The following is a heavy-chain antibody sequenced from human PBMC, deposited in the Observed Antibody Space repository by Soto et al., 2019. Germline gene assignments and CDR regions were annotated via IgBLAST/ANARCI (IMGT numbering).Heavy chain of an antibody. D-gene: IGHD3-22*01. V-gene: IGHV1-18*04. CDR1: GYTFTSYG. CDR3: ARDGGWGYYDSSGYYTNMGDY. J-gene: IGHJ4*02. CDR2: ISAYNGNT. Sequence: QVQLVQSGAEVKKPGASVKVSCKASGYTFTSYGISWVRQAPGQGLEWMGWISAYNGNTNYAQKLQGRVTMTTDTSTSTAYMELRSQRSDDTAVYYCARDGGWGYYDSSGYYTNMGDYWGQGTLVTVSS.